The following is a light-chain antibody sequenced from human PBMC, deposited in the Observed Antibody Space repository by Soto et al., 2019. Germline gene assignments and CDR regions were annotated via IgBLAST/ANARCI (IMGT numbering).Light chain of an antibody. V-gene: IGKV1-5*03. CDR3: QQYNSYSPT. CDR1: QSVSMW. J-gene: IGKJ1*01. CDR2: KAC. Sequence: DIQMTQSPSTLSASLGDRATITCRASQSVSMWLAWYQQKAGKAPNLLIYKACRLESGVASRFSGRGSETEFTLTIRGVQAGDSATYYCQQYNSYSPTFGQGTKVDIK.